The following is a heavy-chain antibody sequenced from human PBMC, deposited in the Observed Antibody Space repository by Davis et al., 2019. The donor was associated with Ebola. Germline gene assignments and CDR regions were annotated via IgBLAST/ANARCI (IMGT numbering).Heavy chain of an antibody. D-gene: IGHD6-19*01. CDR1: GYSFTHYS. V-gene: IGHV1-18*01. CDR2: ISAYNGNT. CDR3: AIAVAGREYYFDY. J-gene: IGHJ4*02. Sequence: ASVKVSCKASGYSFTHYSFSWVRQAPGQGLEWMGWISAYNGNTNYAQKLQGRVTMTTDTSTSTAYMELRSLRSDDTAVYYCAIAVAGREYYFDYWGQGTLVTVSS.